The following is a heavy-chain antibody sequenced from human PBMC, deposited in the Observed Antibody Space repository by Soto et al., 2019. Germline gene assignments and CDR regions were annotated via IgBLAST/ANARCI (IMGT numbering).Heavy chain of an antibody. CDR3: ARDGSGAAANPYFDY. V-gene: IGHV3-21*04. D-gene: IGHD2-2*01. CDR1: GFTFRSYT. Sequence: GGSLRLSCAASGFTFRSYTMHWVRQAPGKGLEGVSSISTSSTYIYIADSVTGRFTTAKDNTQNSLYLQMTSLRAEDTAVYYWARDGSGAAANPYFDYWGQGTLVTVSS. J-gene: IGHJ4*02. CDR2: ISTSSTYI.